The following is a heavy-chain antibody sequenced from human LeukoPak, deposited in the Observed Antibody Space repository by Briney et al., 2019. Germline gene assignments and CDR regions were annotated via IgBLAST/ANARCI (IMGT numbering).Heavy chain of an antibody. CDR1: GITFSSYS. D-gene: IGHD2/OR15-2a*01. CDR2: ISSSGSTK. J-gene: IGHJ4*02. CDR3: ARGGLSIMGY. Sequence: GGSLRLSCGASGITFSSYSMNWVRQAPGKGLEWVSYISSSGSTKYYADSVKGRFTISRDNAKNSLYLQMNSLRAEDTAVYFCARGGLSIMGYWGQGTLVTVSS. V-gene: IGHV3-48*01.